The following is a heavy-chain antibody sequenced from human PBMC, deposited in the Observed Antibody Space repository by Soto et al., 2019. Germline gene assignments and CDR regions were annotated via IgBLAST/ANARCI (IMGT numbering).Heavy chain of an antibody. J-gene: IGHJ3*02. CDR2: IYYSGST. CDR1: GGSVSSGSYY. D-gene: IGHD2-21*02. CDR3: ARDQYCGGDCYTWGDAFYI. V-gene: IGHV4-61*01. Sequence: PSETLSLTCTVSGGSVSSGSYYWSWIRQPPGKGLEWIGYIYYSGSTNYNPSLKSRVTISVDTSKNQFSLKLSSVTAADTAVYYCARDQYCGGDCYTWGDAFYIWGQGTMVTVSS.